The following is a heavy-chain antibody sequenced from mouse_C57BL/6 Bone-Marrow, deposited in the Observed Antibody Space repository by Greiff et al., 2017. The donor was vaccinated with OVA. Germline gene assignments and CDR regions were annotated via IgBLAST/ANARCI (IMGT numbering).Heavy chain of an antibody. J-gene: IGHJ3*01. CDR1: GFNIKDDY. CDR2: IDPENGDT. D-gene: IGHD1-1*01. CDR3: TRYGSSYVAWFAY. V-gene: IGHV14-4*01. Sequence: EVKLVESGAELVRPGASVKLSCTASGFNIKDDYMHWVKQRPEQGLEWIGWIDPENGDTEYASKFQGKATITADTSSNTAYLQLSSLTSEDTAVYYCTRYGSSYVAWFAYWGQGTLVTVSA.